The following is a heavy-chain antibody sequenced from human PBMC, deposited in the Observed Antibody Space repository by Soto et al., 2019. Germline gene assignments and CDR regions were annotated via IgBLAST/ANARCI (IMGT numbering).Heavy chain of an antibody. CDR1: GFSLLNARMG. V-gene: IGHV2-26*01. D-gene: IGHD6-13*01. J-gene: IGHJ5*02. Sequence: QVTLKESGPVLVKPTETLTLTCTVSGFSLLNARMGVSCILQPPGKALEWIAHIFSNDEKSYSTSLKSRLTLSQETTKRQVVLTMPNMDLVATATYYCARIPAGADSSSWHWFGPCGQGTLVNVSS. CDR3: ARIPAGADSSSWHWFGP. CDR2: IFSNDEK.